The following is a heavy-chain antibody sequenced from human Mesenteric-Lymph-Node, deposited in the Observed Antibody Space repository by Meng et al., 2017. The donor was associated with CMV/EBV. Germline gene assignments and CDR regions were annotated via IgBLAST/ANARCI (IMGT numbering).Heavy chain of an antibody. CDR2: IRYDGSNK. CDR1: GFTFSSYG. CDR3: AKVIVVVINNYYGMDV. D-gene: IGHD3-22*01. J-gene: IGHJ6*02. Sequence: GESLKISCAASGFTFSSYGMHWVRQAPGKGLEWVAFIRYDGSNKYYADSVKGRFTISRDNSKNTLYLQMNSLRAEDTAVYYRAKVIVVVINNYYGMDVWGQGTTVTVSS. V-gene: IGHV3-30*02.